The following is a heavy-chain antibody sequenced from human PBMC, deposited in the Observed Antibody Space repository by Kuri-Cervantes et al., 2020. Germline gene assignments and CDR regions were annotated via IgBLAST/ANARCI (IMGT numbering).Heavy chain of an antibody. V-gene: IGHV3-30*03. CDR1: GFTVSSNY. D-gene: IGHD5-12*01. CDR3: ARDLPQAFMKWLRVSGPDAFDI. J-gene: IGHJ3*02. CDR2: ISYDGSNK. Sequence: GESLKISCAASGFTVSSNYMSWVRQAPGKGLEWVAVISYDGSNKYYADSVKGRFTISRDNAKNSLYLQMNSLRAEDTAVYYCARDLPQAFMKWLRVSGPDAFDIWGQGTMVTVSS.